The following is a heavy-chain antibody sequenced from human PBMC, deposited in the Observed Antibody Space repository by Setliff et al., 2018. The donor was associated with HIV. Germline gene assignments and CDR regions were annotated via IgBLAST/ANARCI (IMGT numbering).Heavy chain of an antibody. J-gene: IGHJ4*02. CDR3: ARPKRGGQWLVPIDY. V-gene: IGHV3-30*04. D-gene: IGHD6-19*01. Sequence: GGSLRLSCAASGFTFSSYAMAWVRQAPGKGLEWVAVLSYDGDNYYYADSVRGRFTISRDNSKNTLYLQMNSLRAEDTAVYYCARPKRGGQWLVPIDYWGQGTLVTVSS. CDR2: LSYDGDNY. CDR1: GFTFSSYA.